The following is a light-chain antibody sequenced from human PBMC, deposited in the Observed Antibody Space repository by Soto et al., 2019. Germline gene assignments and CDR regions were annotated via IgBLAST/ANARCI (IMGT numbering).Light chain of an antibody. CDR3: QQYGSSLLT. CDR1: RSVINN. V-gene: IGKV3-20*01. Sequence: EIVLTQSPVTLSVSPGERATLSCRASRSVINNLAWYQQKPGQAPRLLIHGATTRATGIPARFSGSGSGTDFTLTISRLEPEDFAVYYCQQYGSSLLTFGGGTKVDIK. CDR2: GAT. J-gene: IGKJ4*01.